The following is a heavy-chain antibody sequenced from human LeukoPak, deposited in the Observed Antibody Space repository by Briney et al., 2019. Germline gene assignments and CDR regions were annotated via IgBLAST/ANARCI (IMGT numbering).Heavy chain of an antibody. J-gene: IGHJ4*02. CDR3: ARDPVYSSGYLLAEYYFDY. V-gene: IGHV4-30-2*01. Sequence: SETLSLTCTVSGGSISSGGYYWSWIRQPPGKGLEWIGYIYHSGSTYYNPSPKSRVTISVDTSKNQFSLKLSSVTAADTAVYYCARDPVYSSGYLLAEYYFDYWGQGTLVTVSS. CDR1: GGSISSGGYY. D-gene: IGHD3-22*01. CDR2: IYHSGST.